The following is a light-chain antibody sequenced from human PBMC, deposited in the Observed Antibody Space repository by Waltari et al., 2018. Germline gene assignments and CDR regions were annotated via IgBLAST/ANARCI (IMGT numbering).Light chain of an antibody. CDR2: WAS. CDR3: QQYYAAPLT. V-gene: IGKV4-1*01. J-gene: IGKJ4*01. Sequence: DFVMTQSPDSLAVSLGERATINCKSSQSVLSSSNNRNYLAWFQQKAGQPPKLFISWASTRQSGFPDRFSGSGSGTDFTLTISSLQAEDVAVYYCQQYYAAPLTFGGGTKVEIK. CDR1: QSVLSSSNNRNY.